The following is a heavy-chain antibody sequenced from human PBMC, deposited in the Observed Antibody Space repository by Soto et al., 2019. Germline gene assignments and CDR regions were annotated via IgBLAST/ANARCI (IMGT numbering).Heavy chain of an antibody. CDR1: GYTFTSYY. V-gene: IGHV1-46*01. CDR3: AREADDISGYYRPVPSGY. J-gene: IGHJ4*02. D-gene: IGHD3-22*01. CDR2: INPSGGST. Sequence: ASGKVSCKASGYTFTSYYMHWVRQAPGQGLEWMGIINPSGGSTSYAQKFQGRVTMTRDTSTSTVYMELSSLRSEDTAVYYCAREADDISGYYRPVPSGYWGQGTLVTVSS.